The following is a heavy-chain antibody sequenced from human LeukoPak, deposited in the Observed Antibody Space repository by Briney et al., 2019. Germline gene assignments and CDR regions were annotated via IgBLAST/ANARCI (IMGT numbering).Heavy chain of an antibody. D-gene: IGHD3-10*01. V-gene: IGHV4-34*01. CDR2: INHSGST. CDR3: ARLDYGSGVGY. CDR1: GGSFSGYY. J-gene: IGHJ4*02. Sequence: SETLSLTCAVYGGSFSGYYWSWIRQPPGKGLEWIGEINHSGSTNYNPSLKSRVTISVDTSKNQFSLKLSSVTAADTAVYYCARLDYGSGVGYWGRGTLVTVSS.